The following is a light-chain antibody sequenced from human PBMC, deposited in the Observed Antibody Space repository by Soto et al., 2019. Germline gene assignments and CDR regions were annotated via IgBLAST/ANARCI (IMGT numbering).Light chain of an antibody. CDR3: CSYAGSSTDVL. CDR1: SSDFGTYNL. J-gene: IGLJ2*01. CDR2: EDS. V-gene: IGLV2-23*01. Sequence: QSALTQPASVSGSPGQSITISCTGTSSDFGTYNLVSWYQQHPGKAPKLMIYEDSKRPSGVSNRFSGSKSVNTASLTISGLQAEDEADYYCCSYAGSSTDVLFGGGTKVTVL.